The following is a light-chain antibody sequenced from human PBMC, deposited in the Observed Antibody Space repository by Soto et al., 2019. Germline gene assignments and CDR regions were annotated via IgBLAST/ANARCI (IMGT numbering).Light chain of an antibody. CDR3: QHYSSQT. V-gene: IGKV3-20*01. J-gene: IGKJ1*01. CDR2: GAS. Sequence: EIVMTQSPATLSVSPGERATLSCRASQSVSSSYLAWYQQKPGQAPRLLIYGASSRATGIPDRFSGSGSGTDFTLTISRLEPEDSAVYFCQHYSSQTFGQGTKVDIK. CDR1: QSVSSSY.